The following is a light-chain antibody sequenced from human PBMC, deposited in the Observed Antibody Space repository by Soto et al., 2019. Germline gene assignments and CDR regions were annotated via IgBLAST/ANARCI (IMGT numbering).Light chain of an antibody. CDR2: TND. CDR3: AVWDDRLNGHV. Sequence: QCVLTQPPSASGTPGQRVTISCYGSSSTMGSNTVHWFQQFPGTAPRLLISTNDQRPSGVPDRFIGSNSGTSASLAISGRQFEDEADYYCAVWDDRLNGHVFGTGTKVTVL. V-gene: IGLV1-44*01. J-gene: IGLJ1*01. CDR1: SSTMGSNT.